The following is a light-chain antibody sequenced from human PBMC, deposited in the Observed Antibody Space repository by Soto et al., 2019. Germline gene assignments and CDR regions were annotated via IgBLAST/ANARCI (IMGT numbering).Light chain of an antibody. V-gene: IGKV1-9*01. CDR2: AAS. CDR3: QQLNSYPWT. J-gene: IGKJ1*01. CDR1: QGISSY. Sequence: DIQLTQSPSFLSASVGHRVTITCRARQGISSYLAWYQQKPGKAPQLLIYAASTLQSGVPSRFSGSGSGTEFTLTISSLQPEDFATYYCQQLNSYPWTFGQGTKVDIK.